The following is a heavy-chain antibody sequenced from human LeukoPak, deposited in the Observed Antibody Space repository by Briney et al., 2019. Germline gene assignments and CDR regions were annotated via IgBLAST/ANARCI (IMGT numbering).Heavy chain of an antibody. CDR3: ARSPQDYDSSGYYYGIARYFDY. D-gene: IGHD3-22*01. CDR1: GGSISSYY. CDR2: IYYSGST. Sequence: ETLSLTCTVSGGSISSYYWSWIRQPPGKGLEWIGYIYYSGSTNYNPSLKSRVTISVDTSKNQFSLKLSSVTAADTAVYYCARSPQDYDSSGYYYGIARYFDYWGQGTLVTVSS. J-gene: IGHJ4*02. V-gene: IGHV4-59*01.